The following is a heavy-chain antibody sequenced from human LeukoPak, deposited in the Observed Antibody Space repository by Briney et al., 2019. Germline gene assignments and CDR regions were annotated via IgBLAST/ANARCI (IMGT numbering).Heavy chain of an antibody. V-gene: IGHV3-11*01. CDR2: IGTSGSPI. D-gene: IGHD3-9*01. CDR3: AKWGRTYDILTGYSY. CDR1: GFTFSDYY. Sequence: PGGSLRLSCAASGFTFSDYYMSWIRQAPGKGLEWVSYIGTSGSPIYYADPVKGRFTISRDNAKNSLYLQMNSLRAEDTAVYYCAKWGRTYDILTGYSYWGQGTLVTVSS. J-gene: IGHJ4*02.